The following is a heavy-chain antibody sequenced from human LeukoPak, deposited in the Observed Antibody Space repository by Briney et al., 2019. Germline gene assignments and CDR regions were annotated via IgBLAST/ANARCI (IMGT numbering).Heavy chain of an antibody. Sequence: GASVKVSCNASGGTFSTYVISWVRQAPGQGLEWMGGIIPIFGTATYAQKFQGRVTITADESTRTAYMELSSLRSEDTAVYYCARHDMEGGTVPGSQGAFDIWGQGTMVTVSS. CDR1: GGTFSTYV. CDR3: ARHDMEGGTVPGSQGAFDI. J-gene: IGHJ3*02. D-gene: IGHD3-9*01. CDR2: IIPIFGTA. V-gene: IGHV1-69*13.